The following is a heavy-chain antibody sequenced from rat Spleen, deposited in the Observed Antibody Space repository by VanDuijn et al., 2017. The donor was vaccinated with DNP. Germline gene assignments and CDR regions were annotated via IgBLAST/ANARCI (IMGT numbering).Heavy chain of an antibody. V-gene: IGHV2S12*01. Sequence: QVQLKESGPGLVQPSQTLSLTCTVSGFSLTSYGVSWVRQPPGKGLEWIAAISSGGNTYYNSALKSRLSISRDTSKSQVFLKMNSLQIEDTAIYFCARGGDLYWGQGVMVTVSS. J-gene: IGHJ2*01. CDR3: ARGGDLY. CDR1: GFSLTSYG. CDR2: ISSGGNT.